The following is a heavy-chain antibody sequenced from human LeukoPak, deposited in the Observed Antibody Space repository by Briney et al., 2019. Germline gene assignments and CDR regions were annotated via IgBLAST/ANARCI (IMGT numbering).Heavy chain of an antibody. Sequence: ASVMVSCTTSGYTFTNYYMHWVRQAPGQGLEWMGIINPSGGSTSYAQKFQGRVTMTRDTSTSTVYMELSSLRSEDTAVYYCARGGNMIAASGRAAYYSMDVWGQGTTVTVSS. J-gene: IGHJ6*02. CDR2: INPSGGST. CDR3: ARGGNMIAASGRAAYYSMDV. CDR1: GYTFTNYY. V-gene: IGHV1-46*01. D-gene: IGHD6-13*01.